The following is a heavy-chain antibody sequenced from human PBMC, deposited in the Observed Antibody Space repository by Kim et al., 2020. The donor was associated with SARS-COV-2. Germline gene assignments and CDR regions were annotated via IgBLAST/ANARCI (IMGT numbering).Heavy chain of an antibody. V-gene: IGHV3-30*18. CDR2: ISYDGSNK. CDR3: AKARRIAIDY. Sequence: GGSLRLSCAASGFTFSSYGMHWVRQAPGKGLEWVAVISYDGSNKYYADSVKGRFTISRDNSKNTLYLQMNSLRAEDTAVYYCAKARRIAIDYWGQGTLVTVSS. D-gene: IGHD6-13*01. CDR1: GFTFSSYG. J-gene: IGHJ4*02.